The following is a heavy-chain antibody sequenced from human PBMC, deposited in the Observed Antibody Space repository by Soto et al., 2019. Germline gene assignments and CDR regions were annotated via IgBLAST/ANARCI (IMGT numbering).Heavy chain of an antibody. D-gene: IGHD6-19*01. J-gene: IGHJ4*02. CDR1: GFTFTSYG. Sequence: QVQLVESGGGVVQPGRSLRLSCAASGFTFTSYGMHWVRQAPVKGLEWVAVISYDGSYKYYADSVKGRFTISRDNSKNTLYLQMNSLRAEDTAVYYCARDLSNGWSKDYWGQGTLVTVSS. CDR2: ISYDGSYK. V-gene: IGHV3-30*03. CDR3: ARDLSNGWSKDY.